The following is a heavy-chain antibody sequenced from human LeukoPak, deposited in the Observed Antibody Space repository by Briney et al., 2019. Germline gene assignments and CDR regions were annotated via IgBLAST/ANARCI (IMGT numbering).Heavy chain of an antibody. D-gene: IGHD6-6*01. V-gene: IGHV1-18*01. CDR3: AREGGIARPPYLYYYIDV. CDR1: GYTFNDHD. CDR2: INTYSANT. Sequence: ASVKVSCKASGYTFNDHDINWVRQAPGRGLEWMGWINTYSANTNYAQEFQDRVIMTTDTSTSTAYMELRSLRSDDTAVYYCAREGGIARPPYLYYYIDVWGKGTTVTVSS. J-gene: IGHJ6*03.